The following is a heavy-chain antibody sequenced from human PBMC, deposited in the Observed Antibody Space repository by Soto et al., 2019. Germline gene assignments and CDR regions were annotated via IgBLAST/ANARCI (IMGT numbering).Heavy chain of an antibody. CDR2: LDRGGDT. Sequence: GSLRLSCEVSGFSLTSYGMNWVRQSPDKGLEWVSTLDRGGDTFYTDSVKGRFTISRDISKNTVFLQMSSLRADDTALYFCAKDGTTAGIHFYGMDVWGQGTTVTVSS. V-gene: IGHV3-23*01. CDR1: GFSLTSYG. D-gene: IGHD2-2*02. CDR3: AKDGTTAGIHFYGMDV. J-gene: IGHJ6*02.